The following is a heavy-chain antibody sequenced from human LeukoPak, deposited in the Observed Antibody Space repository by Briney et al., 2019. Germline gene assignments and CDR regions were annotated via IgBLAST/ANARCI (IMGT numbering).Heavy chain of an antibody. Sequence: SETLSLTCTVSGGSISNSNYFWAWIRQPPGKGLEWIGNIYYSGSTHYNPSLKSRVTISVDTSKTQFSLKLSSVTAADTAFYFCARGGDIVVVPAAINWFDPWGQGTLVTVSS. CDR1: GGSISNSNYF. CDR3: ARGGDIVVVPAAINWFDP. J-gene: IGHJ5*02. D-gene: IGHD2-2*02. V-gene: IGHV4-39*07. CDR2: IYYSGST.